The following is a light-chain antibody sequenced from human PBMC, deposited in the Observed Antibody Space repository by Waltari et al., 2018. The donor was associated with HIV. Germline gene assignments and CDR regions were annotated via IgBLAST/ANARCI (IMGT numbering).Light chain of an antibody. CDR1: QNINND. Sequence: IQMTQSPSSPSASVGDRVTITCRASQNINNDLNWYQQTPGKAPTLLVFAASILQSGVPSRFSGSGSGTDFTLTVSSLQPEDFATYYCQQTYSTPQTFGQGTRLEIK. J-gene: IGKJ5*01. CDR3: QQTYSTPQT. CDR2: AAS. V-gene: IGKV1-39*01.